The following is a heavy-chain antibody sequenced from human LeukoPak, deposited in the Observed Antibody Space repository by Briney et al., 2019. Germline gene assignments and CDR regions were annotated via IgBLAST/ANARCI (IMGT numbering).Heavy chain of an antibody. CDR3: ARGNENYEPLYYYMDV. Sequence: GASVKVSCKASGFIFTNYYLHWVRQAPGQGLEWMGWINPNSGDTNYAQKFQGRVTMTRDTSISTAYMELSRLRSDDTAVYYCARGNENYEPLYYYMDVWGKGTTVTVSS. CDR1: GFIFTNYY. CDR2: INPNSGDT. J-gene: IGHJ6*03. D-gene: IGHD3-22*01. V-gene: IGHV1-2*02.